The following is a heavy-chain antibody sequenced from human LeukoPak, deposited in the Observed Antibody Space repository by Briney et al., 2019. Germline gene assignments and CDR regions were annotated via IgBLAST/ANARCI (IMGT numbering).Heavy chain of an antibody. CDR3: AKEWEL. D-gene: IGHD1-26*01. CDR1: GFTFDDYA. Sequence: PGGSLRLSCAASGFTFDDYAMHWVRQAPGKGLEWVSGISWNSGSIGYADSVKGRFTIPRDNAKNSLYLQMNSLRAEDTALYYCAKEWELGGQGTLVTVSS. CDR2: ISWNSGSI. V-gene: IGHV3-9*01. J-gene: IGHJ4*02.